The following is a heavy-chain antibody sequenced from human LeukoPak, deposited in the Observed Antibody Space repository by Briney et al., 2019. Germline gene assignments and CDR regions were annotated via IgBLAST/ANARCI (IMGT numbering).Heavy chain of an antibody. D-gene: IGHD1-7*01. J-gene: IGHJ4*02. CDR1: GVTFSSYW. Sequence: GSXXLSXAASGVTFSSYWMSWVRQAQGKXXXXXANIKQDGSEKYYVDSVKGRFTISRDNAKNSLSLQMNSLRAEDTAFYYCARDSQAGTTDYWGQGTLVTVSS. CDR2: IKQDGSEK. CDR3: ARDSQAGTTDY. V-gene: IGHV3-7*01.